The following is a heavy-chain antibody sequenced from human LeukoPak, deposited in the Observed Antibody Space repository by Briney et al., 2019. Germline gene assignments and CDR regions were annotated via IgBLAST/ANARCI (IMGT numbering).Heavy chain of an antibody. D-gene: IGHD4-17*01. Sequence: GGSLRLSCVGYGFTFSPYSINWVRQAPGKGLEWVSTISGSSRYIYYADSVKGRFTISRDNAKSSVYLQMNSLRAEDTAVYYCARRLNYGDYGSDYWGQGTLVTVSS. CDR1: GFTFSPYS. CDR2: ISGSSRYI. V-gene: IGHV3-21*01. J-gene: IGHJ4*02. CDR3: ARRLNYGDYGSDY.